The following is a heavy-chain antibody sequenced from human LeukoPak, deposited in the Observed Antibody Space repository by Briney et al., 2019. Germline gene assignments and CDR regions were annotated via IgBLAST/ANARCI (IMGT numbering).Heavy chain of an antibody. CDR1: GFTFSSYN. CDR2: ISSSGSTI. V-gene: IGHV3-48*02. D-gene: IGHD3-10*01. J-gene: IGHJ4*02. CDR3: AGLEYYYVSGNYYKLFDY. Sequence: GGSLRLSCAASGFTFSSYNMNWVRQAPGKGLEWVSDISSSGSTIYFADSVKGRFTISRDNAKNSLYLQMNSLRDEDTAVYYCAGLEYYYVSGNYYKLFDYWGQGTLVTVCS.